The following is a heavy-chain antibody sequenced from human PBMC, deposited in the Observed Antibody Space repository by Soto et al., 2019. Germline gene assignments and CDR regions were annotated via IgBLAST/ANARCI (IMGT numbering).Heavy chain of an antibody. Sequence: QITLKESGPTLVKPTQTLTLTCTFSGFSLSTSGVGVGWIRQPPGKALEWLALIYWDDDKRYSPSLKSRLTITKDTSKNQVVLTMTNMDPVDTATYYCAHRPSYCSGYSCYSGFDYWGQGTLVPVSS. CDR1: GFSLSTSGVG. V-gene: IGHV2-5*02. CDR3: AHRPSYCSGYSCYSGFDY. J-gene: IGHJ4*02. D-gene: IGHD2-15*01. CDR2: IYWDDDK.